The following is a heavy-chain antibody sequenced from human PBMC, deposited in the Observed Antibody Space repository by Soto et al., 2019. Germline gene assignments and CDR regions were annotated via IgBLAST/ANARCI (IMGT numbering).Heavy chain of an antibody. J-gene: IGHJ4*02. V-gene: IGHV4-30-4*01. CDR3: VTVNLVGAAYYFDY. CDR2: VYYSGTT. CDR1: GGSIRNGDYY. Sequence: SETLSLTCTVSGGSIRNGDYYWGWIRQPPGKGLEWIGYVYYSGTTYSHPSLNSRVSISVDTSVIQFSLRLTSVTAADTAVYYCVTVNLVGAAYYFDYWGPGTLVTVSS. D-gene: IGHD1-26*01.